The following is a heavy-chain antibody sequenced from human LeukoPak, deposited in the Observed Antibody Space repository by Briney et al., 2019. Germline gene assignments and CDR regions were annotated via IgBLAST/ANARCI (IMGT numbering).Heavy chain of an antibody. V-gene: IGHV3-33*06. Sequence: GGSLRLSCAASGFTFSSYSMNWVRQAPGKGLEWVAVIWYDGSNKYYADSVKGRFTISRDNSKNTLYLKMNILRAEDTAVYCCAKDWGTVTPDAFDIWGQGTMVTVSS. D-gene: IGHD4-17*01. CDR3: AKDWGTVTPDAFDI. J-gene: IGHJ3*02. CDR1: GFTFSSYS. CDR2: IWYDGSNK.